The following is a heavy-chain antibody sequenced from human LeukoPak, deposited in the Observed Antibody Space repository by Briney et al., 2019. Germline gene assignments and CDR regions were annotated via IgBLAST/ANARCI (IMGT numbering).Heavy chain of an antibody. CDR3: ARGGARSREGYNSELDN. V-gene: IGHV4-38-2*01. CDR1: GVFISSGYH. D-gene: IGHD5-24*01. Sequence: SETLSLTCAVEGVFISSGYHRGWIRQPPGKGLEWIGTVCHGVTYYDPSLKSRVSISADTSKNLFSLNLSSVTAADTAVYYCARGGARSREGYNSELDNWGQGTLVTVSS. J-gene: IGHJ4*02. CDR2: VCHGVT.